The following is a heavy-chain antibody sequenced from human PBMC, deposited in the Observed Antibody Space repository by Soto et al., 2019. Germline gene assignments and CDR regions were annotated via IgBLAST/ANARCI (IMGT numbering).Heavy chain of an antibody. J-gene: IGHJ6*02. D-gene: IGHD2-15*01. CDR1: GGTFSSYA. V-gene: IGHV1-69*13. CDR2: IIPIFGTA. Sequence: SVKVSCKASGGTFSSYAISWVRQAPGQGLEWMGGIIPIFGTANYAQKFQGRVTITADESTSTAYMELSSLRSEDTAVYYCASGYCSGGSCYSDYYYYGMDVWGQGTMVTVSS. CDR3: ASGYCSGGSCYSDYYYYGMDV.